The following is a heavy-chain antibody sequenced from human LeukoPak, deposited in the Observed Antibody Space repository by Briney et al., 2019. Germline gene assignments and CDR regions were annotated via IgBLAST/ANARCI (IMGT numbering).Heavy chain of an antibody. CDR3: VKGYDWNDAY. Sequence: SGRSLRLSCAASGFIFSTYGMHWVRQAPGKGLEWVAVTSHDGSNKYYADFVKGRFTVSRDNPKNTLYLQMNSLRSEDTAVYYCVKGYDWNDAYWGQGTLVTVSS. CDR2: TSHDGSNK. J-gene: IGHJ4*02. V-gene: IGHV3-30*18. D-gene: IGHD1-1*01. CDR1: GFIFSTYG.